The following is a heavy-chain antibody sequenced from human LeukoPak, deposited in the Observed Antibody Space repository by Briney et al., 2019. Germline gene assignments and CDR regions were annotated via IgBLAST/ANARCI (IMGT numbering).Heavy chain of an antibody. V-gene: IGHV4-34*01. CDR1: GGSITGYY. Sequence: SETLSLSCAVYGGSITGYYWSWIRQPPGKGLGWVGEIHYTGATSYNPSLKSRATISIDTSKNQVSLKLSSVTAADTAVYYCARGNILSGYCFDFWGQGALVTVSS. J-gene: IGHJ4*02. CDR2: IHYTGAT. D-gene: IGHD3-9*01. CDR3: ARGNILSGYCFDF.